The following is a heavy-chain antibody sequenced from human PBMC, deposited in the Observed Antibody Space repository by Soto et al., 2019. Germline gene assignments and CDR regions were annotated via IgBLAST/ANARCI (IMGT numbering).Heavy chain of an antibody. CDR2: ISGSGNST. D-gene: IGHD6-13*01. CDR3: AKDGGIAGAVEYFQH. CDR1: GFTFSTYA. Sequence: GGSLRLSCAASGFTFSTYAMSWVRQAPGKGLEWVSGISGSGNSTYYADSVKGRFTISRDNSKNTLHLQMNSLRAGDTAVYYCAKDGGIAGAVEYFQHWGQGTLVTVSS. V-gene: IGHV3-23*01. J-gene: IGHJ1*01.